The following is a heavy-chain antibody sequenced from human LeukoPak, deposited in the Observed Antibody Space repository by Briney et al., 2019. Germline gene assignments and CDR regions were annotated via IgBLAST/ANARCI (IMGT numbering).Heavy chain of an antibody. CDR2: IKTDGSEK. V-gene: IGHV3-7*01. J-gene: IGHJ1*01. Sequence: GGSLRLSCEGSGFTFSNYWMGWVRQAPGKGLQWVANIKTDGSEKYYVDSVKGRFTISRDNAKNSLYLQMNSLRAEDMAVYYCAAYSSLNRREFQYWGQGTLLTVSS. D-gene: IGHD3-22*01. CDR1: GFTFSNYW. CDR3: AAYSSLNRREFQY.